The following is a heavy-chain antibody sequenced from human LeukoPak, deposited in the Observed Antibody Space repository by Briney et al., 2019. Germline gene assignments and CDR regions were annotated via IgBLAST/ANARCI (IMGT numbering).Heavy chain of an antibody. CDR2: ISWNSGSI. Sequence: GVSLRLSCAASGFTFYDYAMHWVRQAPGKGLEWVSGISWNSGSIGYADSVKGRFTISRDNAKNSLYLQMNSLRAEDTALYYCAKDRYTSGWYDLEYWGQGTLVTVSS. CDR3: AKDRYTSGWYDLEY. J-gene: IGHJ4*02. CDR1: GFTFYDYA. V-gene: IGHV3-9*01. D-gene: IGHD6-19*01.